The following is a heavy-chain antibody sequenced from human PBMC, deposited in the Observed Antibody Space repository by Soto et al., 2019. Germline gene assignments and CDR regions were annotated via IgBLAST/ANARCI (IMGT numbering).Heavy chain of an antibody. CDR3: ARGRYYYDSRGSGRAADHDAFDI. Sequence: PGGSLRLSCAASGFTFSSYSMNWVRQAPGKGLEWVSYISSSSSTIYYADSVKGRFTISRDNAKNSLYLQMNSLRDEDTAVYYCARGRYYYDSRGSGRAADHDAFDIWGQGTMVTVSS. CDR2: ISSSSSTI. D-gene: IGHD3-22*01. V-gene: IGHV3-48*02. CDR1: GFTFSSYS. J-gene: IGHJ3*02.